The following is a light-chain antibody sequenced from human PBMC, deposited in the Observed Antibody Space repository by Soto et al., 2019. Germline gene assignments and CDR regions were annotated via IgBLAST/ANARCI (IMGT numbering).Light chain of an antibody. CDR1: SSDVGAYNF. V-gene: IGLV2-14*03. J-gene: IGLJ1*01. CDR2: NVY. Sequence: QSVLTQPPSASGTPGQRVTISCSGSSSDVGAYNFVSWHQQHPGKAPKLMIYNVYDRPSGISYRFSGSKSGNTASLTISGLQGEDEADYYCSAYTVSRTYVFGTGTKVTVL. CDR3: SAYTVSRTYV.